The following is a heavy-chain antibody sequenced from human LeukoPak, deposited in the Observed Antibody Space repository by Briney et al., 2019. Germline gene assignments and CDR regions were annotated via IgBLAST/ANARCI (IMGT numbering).Heavy chain of an antibody. CDR3: ARGLVGATQSDY. CDR2: IYQTGTT. J-gene: IGHJ4*02. CDR1: GGSISSSNW. D-gene: IGHD1-26*01. V-gene: IGHV4-4*02. Sequence: SETLSLTCAVSGGSISSSNWWSWVRQPPGKGLEWLGSIYQTGTTYYNPSLKSRVTISLDTSKNQFSLKLTSVTAADTAVYYCARGLVGATQSDYWGQGTLVTVSS.